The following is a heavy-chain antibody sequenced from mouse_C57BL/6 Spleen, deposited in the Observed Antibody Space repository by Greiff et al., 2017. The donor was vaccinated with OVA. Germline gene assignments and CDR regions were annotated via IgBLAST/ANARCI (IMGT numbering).Heavy chain of an antibody. CDR1: GYTFTSYW. CDR2: IDPSDSET. V-gene: IGHV1-52*01. Sequence: LQQPGAELVRPGSSVKLSCKASGYTFTSYWMHWVKQRPIQGLEWIGNIDPSDSETHYNQKFKDKATLTVDKSSSTAYMQLSSLTSEDSAVYYCARPYSNYETWCAYWGQGTLVTVSA. CDR3: ARPYSNYETWCAY. D-gene: IGHD2-5*01. J-gene: IGHJ3*01.